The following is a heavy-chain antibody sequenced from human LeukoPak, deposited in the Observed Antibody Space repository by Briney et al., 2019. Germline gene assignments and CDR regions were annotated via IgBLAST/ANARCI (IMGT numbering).Heavy chain of an antibody. CDR3: AKDGGYCSSTSCYSYYYMDV. J-gene: IGHJ6*03. D-gene: IGHD2-2*02. CDR2: IWYDGSNK. CDR1: GFTFSSYG. V-gene: IGHV3-33*06. Sequence: PGGSLRLSCAASGFTFSSYGMHWVRQAPGKGLEWVAVIWYDGSNKYYADSVKGRFTISRDNSKNTLYLQMNSLRAEDTAVYYCAKDGGYCSSTSCYSYYYMDVWGKGTTVTVSS.